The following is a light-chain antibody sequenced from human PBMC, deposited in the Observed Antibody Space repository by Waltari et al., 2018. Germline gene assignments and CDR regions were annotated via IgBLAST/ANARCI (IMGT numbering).Light chain of an antibody. CDR2: YDS. Sequence: SHVLTQAPSVSVAPGETARITCGGNNIADKNVHWYQQKPGQAPVLVIFYDSDRPPGILGRFSGSNSGNTATLTISRAEAGDEADYYFQVWHTSIDLSVFGTWTKVTVL. J-gene: IGLJ1*01. V-gene: IGLV3-21*04. CDR3: QVWHTSIDLSV. CDR1: NIADKN.